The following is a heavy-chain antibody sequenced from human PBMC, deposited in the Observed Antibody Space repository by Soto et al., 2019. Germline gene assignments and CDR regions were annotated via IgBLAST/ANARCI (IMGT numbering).Heavy chain of an antibody. CDR3: AIERVSDTSGWSFDY. CDR1: GFTFSSYG. Sequence: QVQLVESGGGVVQPGRSLRLSCAASGFTFSSYGMHWVRQAPGKGLEWVAVISEDGSNTYYADSLKGPFTISRDNSKNTLYLQMNSLIAEYTAVYYCAIERVSDTSGWSFDYWGQVSLVTVSS. CDR2: ISEDGSNT. V-gene: IGHV3-30*03. D-gene: IGHD3-22*01. J-gene: IGHJ4*02.